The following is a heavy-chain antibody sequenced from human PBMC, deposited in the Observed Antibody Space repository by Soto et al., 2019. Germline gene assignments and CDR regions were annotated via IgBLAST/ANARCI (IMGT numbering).Heavy chain of an antibody. J-gene: IGHJ6*02. CDR2: IYYSGST. Sequence: PSETLSLTCTVSGGSISSYYRSWIRQPPGKGLERIGYIYYSGSTNYNPSLKSRVTISVDTSKNQFSLKLSSVTAADTAVYYCARVSVGSDFWSGYYHYYYYGMDVWGQGTTVTVSS. V-gene: IGHV4-59*01. D-gene: IGHD3-3*01. CDR3: ARVSVGSDFWSGYYHYYYYGMDV. CDR1: GGSISSYY.